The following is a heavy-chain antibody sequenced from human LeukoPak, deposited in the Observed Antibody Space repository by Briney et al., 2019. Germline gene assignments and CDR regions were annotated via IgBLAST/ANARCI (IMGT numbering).Heavy chain of an antibody. Sequence: PGRSLRLSCAASGFTFSSYALHWVRQDPGKGLEWVAVISYDGSNKYYADSVKGRFTISRDNSKITLYLQMNSLRAEDTAVYYCARDWSSKYPYYYGMDVWGQGTTVTVSS. CDR3: ARDWSSKYPYYYGMDV. V-gene: IGHV3-30-3*01. D-gene: IGHD4-11*01. CDR1: GFTFSSYA. J-gene: IGHJ6*02. CDR2: ISYDGSNK.